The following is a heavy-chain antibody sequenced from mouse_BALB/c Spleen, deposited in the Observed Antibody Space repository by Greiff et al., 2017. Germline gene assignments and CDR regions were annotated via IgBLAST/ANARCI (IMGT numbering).Heavy chain of an antibody. Sequence: VQLKESGPGLVKPSQTVSLTCTVTGISITTGNYRWSWIRQFPGNKLEWIGYIYYSGTITYNPSLTSRTTITRDTSKNQFFLEMNSLTAEDTATYYCARGLPYYAMDYWGQGTSVTVSS. J-gene: IGHJ4*01. CDR3: ARGLPYYAMDY. CDR1: GISITTGNYR. D-gene: IGHD2-10*01. V-gene: IGHV3-5*02. CDR2: IYYSGTI.